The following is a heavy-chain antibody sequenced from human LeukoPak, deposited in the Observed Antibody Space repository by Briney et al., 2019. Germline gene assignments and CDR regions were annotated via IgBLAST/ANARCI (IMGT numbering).Heavy chain of an antibody. J-gene: IGHJ6*03. D-gene: IGHD2-21*02. V-gene: IGHV3-7*01. CDR3: ARVAVTPILYYYYYYVDV. CDR2: IKQDGSEK. CDR1: GFTFSSYS. Sequence: GGSLRLSCAASGFTFSSYSMNWVRQAPGKGLEWVANIKQDGSEKYYVDSVKGRFTISRDNAKNSLYLQMNSLRAEDTAVYCCARVAVTPILYYYYYYVDVWGKGTTVTVSS.